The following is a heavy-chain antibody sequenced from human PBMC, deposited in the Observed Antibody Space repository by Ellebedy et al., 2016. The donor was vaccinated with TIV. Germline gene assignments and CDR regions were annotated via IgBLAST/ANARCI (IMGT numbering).Heavy chain of an antibody. CDR1: GYTFTGDY. Sequence: ASVTVSCKASGYTFTGDYMHWVRHAPGQGLEWMGWINPNSGGTNYAQKFQGRVTMTRDTSISTAYMELSRLRSDDTAVYYCARVGPNRSGWYYYYYGMDVWGQGTTVTVSS. CDR3: ARVGPNRSGWYYYYYGMDV. D-gene: IGHD6-19*01. CDR2: INPNSGGT. V-gene: IGHV1-2*02. J-gene: IGHJ6*02.